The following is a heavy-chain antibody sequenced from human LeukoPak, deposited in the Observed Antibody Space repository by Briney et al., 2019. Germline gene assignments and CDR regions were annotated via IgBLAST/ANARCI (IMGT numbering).Heavy chain of an antibody. CDR2: ISGSGGST. D-gene: IGHD3-22*01. CDR1: GFTFSSYA. Sequence: PGGSLRLSCAASGFTFSSYAMSRVRQSPGKGLGWFSAISGSGGSTYYADSVKARFTISRDNSKNTLYLQMNSLRAEDTAVYYCAKTYYYDSSGYIFDYWGQGTLVTVSS. CDR3: AKTYYYDSSGYIFDY. V-gene: IGHV3-23*01. J-gene: IGHJ4*02.